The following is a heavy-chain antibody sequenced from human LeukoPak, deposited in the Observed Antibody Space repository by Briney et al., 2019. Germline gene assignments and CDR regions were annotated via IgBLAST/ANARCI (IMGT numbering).Heavy chain of an antibody. V-gene: IGHV1-2*02. CDR1: GYTFTGYY. D-gene: IGHD2-8*01. CDR3: ARGSRDIVLMVYANFDY. J-gene: IGHJ4*02. CDR2: INPNSGGT. Sequence: ASVKVSCTASGYTFTGYYMHWVRQAPGQGLEWMGWINPNSGGTNYAQKFQGRVTMTRDTSISTAYMELSRLRSDDTAVYYCARGSRDIVLMVYANFDYWGQGTLVTVSS.